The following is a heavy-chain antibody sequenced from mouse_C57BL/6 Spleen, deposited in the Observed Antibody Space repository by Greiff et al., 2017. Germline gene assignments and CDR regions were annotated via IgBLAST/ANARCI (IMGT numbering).Heavy chain of an antibody. CDR1: GYTFTSYW. Sequence: VQLQQPGAELVRPGSSVKLSCKASGYTFTSYWMHWVKQRPIQGLEWIGNIDPSDSETHYNQKFKDKATLTVDKSTSTAYMQLSSLTSEDSAVYYCARGGTMEFVAYWGQGTLVTVSA. CDR2: IDPSDSET. V-gene: IGHV1-52*01. D-gene: IGHD3-3*01. CDR3: ARGGTMEFVAY. J-gene: IGHJ3*01.